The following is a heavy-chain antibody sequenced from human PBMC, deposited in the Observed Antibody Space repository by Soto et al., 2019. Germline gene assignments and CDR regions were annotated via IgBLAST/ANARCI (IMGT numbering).Heavy chain of an antibody. CDR3: ARVNYYDSSGYGNWFDP. CDR1: GYTFTSYG. Sequence: WASVKVSCKASGYTFTSYGISWVRQAPGQGLEWMGWISAYNGNTNYAQKLQGRVTMTTDTSTSTAYMELRSLRSDDTAVYYCARVNYYDSSGYGNWFDPWGQGTLVTVSS. D-gene: IGHD3-22*01. V-gene: IGHV1-18*01. CDR2: ISAYNGNT. J-gene: IGHJ5*02.